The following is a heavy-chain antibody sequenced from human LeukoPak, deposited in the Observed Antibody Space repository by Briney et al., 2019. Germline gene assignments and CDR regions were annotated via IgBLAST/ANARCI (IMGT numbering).Heavy chain of an antibody. Sequence: GESLKISCKGSGYSFTSYWIGWVRQMPGKGLEWMGIIYPGDSDTRYSPSFQGQVTISADKSISTAYLQWSSLKASDTALYYCARQDGYCSSTSCYAHFDYWGQGTLVTVSS. V-gene: IGHV5-51*01. D-gene: IGHD2-2*03. J-gene: IGHJ4*02. CDR3: ARQDGYCSSTSCYAHFDY. CDR1: GYSFTSYW. CDR2: IYPGDSDT.